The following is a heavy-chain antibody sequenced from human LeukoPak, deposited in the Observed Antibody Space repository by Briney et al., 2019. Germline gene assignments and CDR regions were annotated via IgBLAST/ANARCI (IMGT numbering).Heavy chain of an antibody. D-gene: IGHD3-10*01. CDR1: GGSISSGDYY. Sequence: SETLSLTCTVSGGSISSGDYYWSWIRQPPGKGLEWIGYIYYSGSTYYNPSLKSRVTISVDTSKNQFSLKLSSVTAADTAVYYCARDRYGSGSYYNGYFDYWGQGTLVTVSS. J-gene: IGHJ4*02. CDR3: ARDRYGSGSYYNGYFDY. CDR2: IYYSGST. V-gene: IGHV4-30-4*01.